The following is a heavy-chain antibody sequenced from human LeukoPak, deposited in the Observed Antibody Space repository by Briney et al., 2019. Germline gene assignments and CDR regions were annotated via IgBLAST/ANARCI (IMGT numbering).Heavy chain of an antibody. CDR1: GFTFSNYA. CDR2: ISANGFGT. V-gene: IGHV3-23*01. J-gene: IGHJ6*02. D-gene: IGHD2-15*01. CDR3: AKAMVSATHYYYYGMDV. Sequence: GGSLRLSCAASGFTFSNYAMNWVRQAPGQGLEWVSAISANGFGTYYADSLKGRFTISRDNSGNTLYLQMNSLRAEDTAVYYCAKAMVSATHYYYYGMDVWGPGTTVTVSS.